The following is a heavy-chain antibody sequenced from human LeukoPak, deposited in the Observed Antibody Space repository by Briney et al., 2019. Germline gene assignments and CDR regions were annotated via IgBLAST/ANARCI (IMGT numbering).Heavy chain of an antibody. CDR3: AKMKGHPLPKYYMDV. V-gene: IGHV3-23*01. J-gene: IGHJ6*01. Sequence: GGSLRLSCAASGFNFDDYGMSWVRRTPGKGLEWVSGISGSGDNTLYADSVKGRFTISRDNSKNTLYLEMNSLRAEDTAIYYCAKMKGHPLPKYYMDVWGQGTTVTVSS. D-gene: IGHD1-26*01. CDR2: ISGSGDNT. CDR1: GFNFDDYG.